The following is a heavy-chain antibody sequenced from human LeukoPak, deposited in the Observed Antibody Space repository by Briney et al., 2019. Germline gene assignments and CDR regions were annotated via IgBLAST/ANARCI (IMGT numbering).Heavy chain of an antibody. CDR3: ARDSITITVVTRIWYFDL. J-gene: IGHJ2*01. Sequence: SETLSLTCTVSGGSISSYYWSWIRQHPGKGLEWIGYIYYSGSTYYNPSPKSRVSISVDTSKNQFSLKLNSVTAADTAVYYCARDSITITVVTRIWYFDLWGRGTLVTVSS. CDR2: IYYSGST. CDR1: GGSISSYY. V-gene: IGHV4-59*06. D-gene: IGHD4-23*01.